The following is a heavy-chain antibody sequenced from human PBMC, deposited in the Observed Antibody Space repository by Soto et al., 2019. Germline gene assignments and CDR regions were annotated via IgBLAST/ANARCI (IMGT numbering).Heavy chain of an antibody. Sequence: SVKVSCKASGGTFSSYAISWVRQAPGQGLEWMGGIIPIFGTANYAQKFQGRVTITADESTSTAYMELSSLRSEDTAVYYCASAGDSSGPTFDYWGQGTLVTVSS. J-gene: IGHJ4*02. V-gene: IGHV1-69*13. CDR1: GGTFSSYA. D-gene: IGHD3-22*01. CDR2: IIPIFGTA. CDR3: ASAGDSSGPTFDY.